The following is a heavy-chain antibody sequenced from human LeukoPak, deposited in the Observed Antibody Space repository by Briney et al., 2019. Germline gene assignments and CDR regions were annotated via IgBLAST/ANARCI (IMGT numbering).Heavy chain of an antibody. Sequence: GGSLRLSCAASGFTFSNAWMGWVRQAPGKGLEWVGRIKSKSDYGTTDFAAPVQGRFIISRDDSTNMLYLQMNSLKTEDTATYYCTRVTAYYDYGMDVWGHGTTVTVSS. CDR3: TRVTAYYDYGMDV. V-gene: IGHV3-15*01. D-gene: IGHD2-21*02. CDR2: IKSKSDYGTT. J-gene: IGHJ6*02. CDR1: GFTFSNAW.